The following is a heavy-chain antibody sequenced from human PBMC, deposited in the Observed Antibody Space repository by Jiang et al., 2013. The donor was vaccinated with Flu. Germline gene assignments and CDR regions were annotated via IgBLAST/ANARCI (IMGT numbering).Heavy chain of an antibody. CDR2: ISYDGSNE. Sequence: QLVESGGGVVQPGRSLRLSCAASGFTFSSYAMHWVRQAPGKGLEWVAIISYDGSNEYCADSVKGRFTISRDNSKNLLFLQMNSLRAEDTAVYYCARDENGDYVLDYWGQGTLVTVSS. D-gene: IGHD4-17*01. V-gene: IGHV3-30*01. J-gene: IGHJ4*02. CDR3: ARDENGDYVLDY. CDR1: GFTFSSYA.